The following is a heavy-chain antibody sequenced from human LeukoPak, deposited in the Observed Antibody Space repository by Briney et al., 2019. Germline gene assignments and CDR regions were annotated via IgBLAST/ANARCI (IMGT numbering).Heavy chain of an antibody. CDR3: ARYGYCSGGSCYSFDY. D-gene: IGHD2-15*01. CDR2: IYPGDSDT. CDR1: GYSLTSYW. Sequence: GESLKISCKGSGYSLTSYWIGWVRQMPGKGLEWMGIIYPGDSDTRYSPSFQGQVTISADKSISTAYLQWSSLKASDTAMYYCARYGYCSGGSCYSFDYWGQGTLVTVSS. J-gene: IGHJ4*02. V-gene: IGHV5-51*01.